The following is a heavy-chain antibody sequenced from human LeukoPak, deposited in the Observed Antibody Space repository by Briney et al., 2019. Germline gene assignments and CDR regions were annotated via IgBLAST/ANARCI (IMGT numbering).Heavy chain of an antibody. J-gene: IGHJ6*02. CDR2: INPNSGGT. D-gene: IGHD5-24*01. Sequence: RASVKVSSKASGYTFTGYYMHWVRQAPGQGLEWMGWINPNSGGTNYAQKFQGWVTMTRDTSISTAYMELSRLRSDDTAVYYCVRAMAPLDTFNYQYAMDVWGQGTMVTVSS. V-gene: IGHV1-2*04. CDR3: VRAMAPLDTFNYQYAMDV. CDR1: GYTFTGYY.